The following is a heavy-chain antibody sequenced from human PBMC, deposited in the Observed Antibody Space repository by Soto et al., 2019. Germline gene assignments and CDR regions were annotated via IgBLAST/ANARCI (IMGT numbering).Heavy chain of an antibody. CDR1: GYTFTSYG. CDR3: ASLYCSGGSCYDLDGAFDI. J-gene: IGHJ3*02. V-gene: IGHV1-18*01. D-gene: IGHD2-15*01. Sequence: ASVKVSCKASGYTFTSYGISWVRQAPGQGLEWMGWISAYNGNTNYAQKLQARVTRTTETSTSTAYMELRSLRSDDTAVYYCASLYCSGGSCYDLDGAFDIWGQGTMVTVSS. CDR2: ISAYNGNT.